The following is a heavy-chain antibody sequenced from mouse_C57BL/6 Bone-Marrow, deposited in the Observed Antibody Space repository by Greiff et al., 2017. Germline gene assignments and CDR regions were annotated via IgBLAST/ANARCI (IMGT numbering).Heavy chain of an antibody. J-gene: IGHJ2*01. Sequence: EVQLVESEGGLVQPGSSMKLSCTASGFTFSDYYMAWVRQVPEKGLEWVANINYDGSSTYYLDSLKSRFIISRDNAKNILYLQMSSLKSEDTATYYCARVLQLGRGTPYFDYWGQGTTLTVSS. CDR3: ARVLQLGRGTPYFDY. CDR2: INYDGSST. CDR1: GFTFSDYY. D-gene: IGHD4-1*02. V-gene: IGHV5-16*01.